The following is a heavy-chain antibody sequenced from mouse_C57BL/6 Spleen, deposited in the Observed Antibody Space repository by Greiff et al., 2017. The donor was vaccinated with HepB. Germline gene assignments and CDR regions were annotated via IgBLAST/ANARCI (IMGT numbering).Heavy chain of an antibody. CDR2: ISDGGSYT. CDR3: AREGEYEDAMDY. CDR1: GFTFSSYA. V-gene: IGHV5-4*01. J-gene: IGHJ4*01. D-gene: IGHD2-14*01. Sequence: EVKLEESGGGLVKPGGSLKLSCAASGFTFSSYAMSWVRQTPEKRLEWVATISDGGSYTYYPDNVKGRFTISRDNAKNNLYLQMSHLKSEDTAMYYCAREGEYEDAMDYWGQGTSVTVSS.